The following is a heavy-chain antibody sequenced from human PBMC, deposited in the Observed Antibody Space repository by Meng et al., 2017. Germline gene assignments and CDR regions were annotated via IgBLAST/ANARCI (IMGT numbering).Heavy chain of an antibody. CDR2: IIPIFGTA. CDR3: ARDRDSSGWSYYFDY. V-gene: IGHV1-69*06. J-gene: IGHJ4*02. CDR1: GGTFSSYA. D-gene: IGHD6-19*01. Sequence: QVKLVPSGDEVKKPGSSVKVSCKASGGTFSSYAISWVRQAPGQGLEWMGGIIPIFGTANYAQKFQGRVTITADKSTSTAYMELSSLRSEDTAVYYCARDRDSSGWSYYFDYWGQGTLVTVSS.